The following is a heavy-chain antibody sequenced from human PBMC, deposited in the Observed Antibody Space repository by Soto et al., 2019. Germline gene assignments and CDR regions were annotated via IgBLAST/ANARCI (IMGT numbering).Heavy chain of an antibody. CDR2: VLYSGNT. V-gene: IGHV4-61*01. CDR3: ARFIVVAIVNEGLCAP. CDR1: GASVSSGSYD. Sequence: QVQLQESGPGLVKPSETLSLTCTVSGASVSSGSYDWSWIRQPPGKALEWIGYVLYSGNTNYNPSLKSRVTRSGDKSKDQLSLKLNSMTAADTAVYYCARFIVVAIVNEGLCAPWGQANGVTVS. J-gene: IGHJ5*02. D-gene: IGHD3-22*01.